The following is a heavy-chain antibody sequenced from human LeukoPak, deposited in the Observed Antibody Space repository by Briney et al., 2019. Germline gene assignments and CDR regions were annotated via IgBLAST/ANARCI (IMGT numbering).Heavy chain of an antibody. CDR1: GFTFSNYA. Sequence: PGGSLRLSCVASGFTFSNYAMTWVRQAPGKGLEWVSVISGSGGKTYYADSVKGRFTISRDNAKNTLYLQMNSLRAEDTAVYYCARGRAGNYYNHNDYWGQGTLVTVSS. CDR3: ARGRAGNYYNHNDY. V-gene: IGHV3-23*01. CDR2: ISGSGGKT. D-gene: IGHD3-10*01. J-gene: IGHJ4*01.